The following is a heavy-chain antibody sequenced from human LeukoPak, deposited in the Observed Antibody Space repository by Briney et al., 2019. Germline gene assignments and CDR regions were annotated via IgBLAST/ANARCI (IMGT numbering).Heavy chain of an antibody. CDR2: ISGSGGST. Sequence: GGSLRLSCAASGFTFSSYAMSWVRQAPGKGLEWVSAISGSGGSTYYADSVKGRFTISRDNSKNTLYLHTNSLGAEDTAVYYCAKDIAARRYYFDYWGQGTLVPVSS. CDR3: AKDIAARRYYFDY. V-gene: IGHV3-23*01. D-gene: IGHD6-6*01. CDR1: GFTFSSYA. J-gene: IGHJ4*02.